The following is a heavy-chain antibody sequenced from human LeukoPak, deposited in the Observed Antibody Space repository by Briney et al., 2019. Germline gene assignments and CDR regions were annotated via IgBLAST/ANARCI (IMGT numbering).Heavy chain of an antibody. CDR3: ASDPIIGHLWTYWYFDL. CDR2: INPNSGGT. Sequence: ASVKVSCEASGYTFTGYYMHWVRQAPGQGLEWMGWINPNSGGTNYAQKFQGRVTMTRDTSISTAYMELTRLRSDDTAVYYCASDPIIGHLWTYWYFDLWGRGTLVTVSS. V-gene: IGHV1-2*02. CDR1: GYTFTGYY. J-gene: IGHJ2*01. D-gene: IGHD3-3*01.